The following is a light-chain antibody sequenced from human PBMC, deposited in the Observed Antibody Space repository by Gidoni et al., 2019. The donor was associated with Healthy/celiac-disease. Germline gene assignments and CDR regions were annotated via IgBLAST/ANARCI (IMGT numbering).Light chain of an antibody. J-gene: IGKJ3*01. CDR1: QSVLYSSNNKNY. Sequence: DIALTQSPDSLSVSLGERATINCKPSQSVLYSSNNKNYLAWYQQKPGQPPKLLIYWASTRESGVPDRFSGSGSGTDFTLTISSLQAEDVAVYYCQQYYSAPFTFGPGTKVDIK. CDR2: WAS. CDR3: QQYYSAPFT. V-gene: IGKV4-1*01.